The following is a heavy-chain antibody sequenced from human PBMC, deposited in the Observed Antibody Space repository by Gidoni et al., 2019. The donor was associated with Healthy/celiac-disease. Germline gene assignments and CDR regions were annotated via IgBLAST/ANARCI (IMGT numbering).Heavy chain of an antibody. D-gene: IGHD2-15*01. CDR1: GFTFSSYG. Sequence: QVQLVESGGGVVQPGRSLRLSCAAYGFTFSSYGMHWVRQAPGKGLGWVAVISYDGSNKYYADSVKGRFTISRDNSKNTLYLQMNSLRAEDTAVYYCAKALYCSGGSCYSYAFDIWGQGTMVTVSS. J-gene: IGHJ3*02. CDR3: AKALYCSGGSCYSYAFDI. CDR2: ISYDGSNK. V-gene: IGHV3-30*18.